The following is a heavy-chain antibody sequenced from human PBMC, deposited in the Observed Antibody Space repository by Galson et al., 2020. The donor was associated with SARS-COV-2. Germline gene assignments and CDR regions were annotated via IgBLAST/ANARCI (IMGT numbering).Heavy chain of an antibody. J-gene: IGHJ5*02. CDR1: GGSFNSQP. Sequence: SVKVSCKMFGGSFNSQPINWVRQVPGQGFEWMGDIAPVLLTPRKAPKFQGRVSITADESTTTAYLELTSLRSEDTAVYYCARSLSANPLAPDAMGTGVYFHPWGQGTLVTVSS. V-gene: IGHV1-69*13. CDR2: IAPVLLTP. D-gene: IGHD2-2*01. CDR3: ARSLSANPLAPDAMGTGVYFHP.